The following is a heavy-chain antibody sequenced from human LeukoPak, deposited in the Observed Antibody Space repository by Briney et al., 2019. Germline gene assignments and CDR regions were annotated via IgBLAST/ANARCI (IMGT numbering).Heavy chain of an antibody. CDR2: ISYDGSNK. CDR1: GFTFSSYA. Sequence: PGGSLRLSCAASGFTFSSYAMHWVRQAPGKGLEWVAVISYDGSNKYYADSVKGRFTISRDNSKNTLYLQMNSLGAEDTAIYYCAKAPNGDWGQGTLVTVSS. D-gene: IGHD4/OR15-4a*01. V-gene: IGHV3-30-3*01. J-gene: IGHJ4*02. CDR3: AKAPNGD.